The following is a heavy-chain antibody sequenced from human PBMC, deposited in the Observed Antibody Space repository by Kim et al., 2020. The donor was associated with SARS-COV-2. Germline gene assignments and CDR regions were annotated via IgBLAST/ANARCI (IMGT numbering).Heavy chain of an antibody. Sequence: SGGDYWNWIRQPPGKGLEWIGDIYHNGNTYFNPSLRRRVSMSVDTSKNQFSLRVTYVTAADTAVYYCAREASTYCSSGSCFQFDPWGQGTLAT. CDR1: SGGDY. V-gene: IGHV4-30-2*01. D-gene: IGHD2-15*01. CDR2: IYHNGNT. J-gene: IGHJ5*02. CDR3: AREASTYCSSGSCFQFDP.